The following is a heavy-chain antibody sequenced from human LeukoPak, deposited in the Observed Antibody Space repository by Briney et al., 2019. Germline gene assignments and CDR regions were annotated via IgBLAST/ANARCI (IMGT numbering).Heavy chain of an antibody. V-gene: IGHV3-23*01. CDR1: GFTFSSYA. CDR3: AKDVLLWFGELLPLRGYFDY. J-gene: IGHJ4*02. Sequence: GGSLRLSCAASGFTFSSYAMSWVRQAPGKGLEWVSAISGSGGSTYYADSVKGRFTISRDNSKNTLYLQMNSLRAEDTAVYYCAKDVLLWFGELLPLRGYFDYWGQGTLVTVSS. D-gene: IGHD3-10*01. CDR2: ISGSGGST.